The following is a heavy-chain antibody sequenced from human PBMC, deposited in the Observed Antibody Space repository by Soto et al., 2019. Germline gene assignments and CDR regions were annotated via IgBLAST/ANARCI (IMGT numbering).Heavy chain of an antibody. CDR1: GFTFSSYA. Sequence: PGGSLRLSCAASGFTFSSYAMSWVRQAPGKGLEWVSAISGSGGSTYYADSVKGRFTISRDNSKNTLYLQMNSLRAEDTAVYYCAKDHGITIFGVARSPGVFDYWGQGTLVAVSA. J-gene: IGHJ4*02. D-gene: IGHD3-3*01. CDR2: ISGSGGST. V-gene: IGHV3-23*01. CDR3: AKDHGITIFGVARSPGVFDY.